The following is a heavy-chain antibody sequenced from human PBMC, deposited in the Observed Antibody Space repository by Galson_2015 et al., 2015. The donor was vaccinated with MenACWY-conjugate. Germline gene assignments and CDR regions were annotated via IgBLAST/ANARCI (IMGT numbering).Heavy chain of an antibody. CDR3: ARPYCSGGSCYSDPFDY. D-gene: IGHD2-15*01. J-gene: IGHJ4*02. Sequence: QSGAEVKKPGESLKISCKGSGYSFTNYWIAWVRQMPGKGPEWMGIIYPGDSGTRYSPSFQGQVTISADKSISTAYLQWSSLKASDTAMFYCARPYCSGGSCYSDPFDYWGQGTLVTVSS. CDR2: IYPGDSGT. CDR1: GYSFTNYW. V-gene: IGHV5-51*01.